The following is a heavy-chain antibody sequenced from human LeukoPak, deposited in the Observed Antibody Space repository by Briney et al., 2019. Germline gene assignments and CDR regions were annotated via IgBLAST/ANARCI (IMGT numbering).Heavy chain of an antibody. Sequence: PSETLSLTCTVSGGSVSSGSYYWSWLRQPPGKGLEWIGYIYYSGSTNYNPSLKSRVTISVDTSKNQFSLKLSSVTAADTAVYYCARGPYSSGWYFDYWGQGTLVTVSS. J-gene: IGHJ4*02. CDR2: IYYSGST. CDR1: GGSVSSGSYY. CDR3: ARGPYSSGWYFDY. V-gene: IGHV4-61*01. D-gene: IGHD6-19*01.